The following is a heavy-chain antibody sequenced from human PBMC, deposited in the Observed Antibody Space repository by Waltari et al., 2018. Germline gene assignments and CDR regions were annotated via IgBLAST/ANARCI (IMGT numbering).Heavy chain of an antibody. V-gene: IGHV1-69*01. CDR1: GGTFSSYA. D-gene: IGHD3-3*01. J-gene: IGHJ6*02. Sequence: QVQLVQSGAEVKKPGSSVKVSCKASGGTFSSYAISWVRQAPGQGLEWMGGIIPIFGTANYAQKFQGRVTITADESTSTAYMELSSLRSEDTAVYYCARDGTIFGVVIPYYYGMDVWGQGTTVTVS. CDR2: IIPIFGTA. CDR3: ARDGTIFGVVIPYYYGMDV.